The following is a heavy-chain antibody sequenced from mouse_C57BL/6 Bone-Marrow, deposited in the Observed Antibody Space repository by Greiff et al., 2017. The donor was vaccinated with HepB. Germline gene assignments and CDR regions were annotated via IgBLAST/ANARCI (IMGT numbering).Heavy chain of an antibody. CDR3: ARNPLITTVVAHWYFDV. D-gene: IGHD1-1*01. J-gene: IGHJ1*03. CDR2: IWSGGST. Sequence: VQLVESGPGLVQPSQSLSITCTVSGFSLTSYGVHWVRQSPGKGLEWLGVIWSGGSTDYNAAFISRLSISKDNSKSQVFFKMNSLQADDTAIYYCARNPLITTVVAHWYFDVWGTGTTVTVSS. V-gene: IGHV2-2*01. CDR1: GFSLTSYG.